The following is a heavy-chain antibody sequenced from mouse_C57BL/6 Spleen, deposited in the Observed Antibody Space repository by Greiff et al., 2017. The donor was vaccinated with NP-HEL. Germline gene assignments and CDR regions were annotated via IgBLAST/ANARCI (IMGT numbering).Heavy chain of an antibody. CDR3: ARGFTTVVAKGYFDV. Sequence: EVKLVESGGGLVKPGGSLKLSCAASGFTFSDYGMHWVRQAPEKGLEWVAYISSGSSTIYYADTVKGRFTISRDNAKNTLFLQMTSLRSEATAMYYCARGFTTVVAKGYFDVWGTGTTVTVSS. CDR1: GFTFSDYG. CDR2: ISSGSSTI. V-gene: IGHV5-17*01. D-gene: IGHD1-1*01. J-gene: IGHJ1*03.